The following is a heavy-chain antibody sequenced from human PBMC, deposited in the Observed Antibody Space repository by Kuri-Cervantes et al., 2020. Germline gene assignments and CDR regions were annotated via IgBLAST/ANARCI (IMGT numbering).Heavy chain of an antibody. D-gene: IGHD4-11*01. CDR3: ARERVVAVTRNSLPYFDY. CDR2: IIPIFGTA. V-gene: IGHV1-69*13. Sequence: SVKVSCKASGGTFSSYAISWVRQAPGQGLEWMGGIIPIFGTANYAQKFQGRVTITADESTSTAYMELSSLRSEDTAVYYCARERVVAVTRNSLPYFDYWGRGTLVTVSS. J-gene: IGHJ4*02. CDR1: GGTFSSYA.